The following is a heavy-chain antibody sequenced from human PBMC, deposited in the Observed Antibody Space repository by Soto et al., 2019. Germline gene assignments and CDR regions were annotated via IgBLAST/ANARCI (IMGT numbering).Heavy chain of an antibody. J-gene: IGHJ6*02. V-gene: IGHV2-5*02. CDR3: ARRETRKGMDV. CDR1: VFSLSTSGVG. Sequence: GSGPKLVNPKQTLTLTFTFSVFSLSTSGVGVGWIRQPPGKALEWLALIYWDDDKRYSPSLKSRLTITKDTSKNQVVLTMTNMEPVDTATYYCARRETRKGMDVWGQGTTVTVSS. CDR2: IYWDDDK.